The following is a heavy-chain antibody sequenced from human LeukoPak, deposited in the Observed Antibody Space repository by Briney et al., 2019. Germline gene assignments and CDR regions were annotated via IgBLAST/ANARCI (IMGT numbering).Heavy chain of an antibody. J-gene: IGHJ2*01. CDR1: GGSISSGGYS. V-gene: IGHV4-30-2*01. CDR3: ARERQYCSGGSCYLYWYFDL. CDR2: IYHSGST. D-gene: IGHD2-15*01. Sequence: SETLSLTCAVSGGSISSGGYSWSWIRQPPGKGLEWIGYIYHSGSTYYNPSLKSRVTISVDRSKNQFSLKLSSVTAADTAVYYCARERQYCSGGSCYLYWYFDLWGRGTLVTVSS.